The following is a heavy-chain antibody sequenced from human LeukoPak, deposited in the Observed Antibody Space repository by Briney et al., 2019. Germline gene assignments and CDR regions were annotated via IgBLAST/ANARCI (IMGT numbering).Heavy chain of an antibody. CDR3: ARGDCSGGSCYSGNWFDP. Sequence: GESLKISCKGSGYSFTSYWIGWVRQMPGKGLEWMWIIYPGDSDTRYSPSFQGQVTISADKSISTAYLQWSSLKASDTAMYYCARGDCSGGSCYSGNWFDPWGQGTLVTVSS. CDR2: IYPGDSDT. CDR1: GYSFTSYW. D-gene: IGHD2-15*01. V-gene: IGHV5-51*01. J-gene: IGHJ5*02.